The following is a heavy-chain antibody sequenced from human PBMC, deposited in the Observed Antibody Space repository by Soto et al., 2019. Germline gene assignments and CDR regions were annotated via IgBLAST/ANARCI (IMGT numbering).Heavy chain of an antibody. Sequence: GSLRLSCAASGFTFSSYGMHWVRQAPGKGLEWVAVIWYDGSNKYCADSVKGRFTISRDNSKNTLYLQMNSLRAEDTAVYYCARQSNYYDSSVYPYDAGFDCGGQGTQVTVSS. CDR1: GFTFSSYG. J-gene: IGHJ4*02. D-gene: IGHD3-22*01. CDR2: IWYDGSNK. CDR3: ARQSNYYDSSVYPYDAGFDC. V-gene: IGHV3-33*01.